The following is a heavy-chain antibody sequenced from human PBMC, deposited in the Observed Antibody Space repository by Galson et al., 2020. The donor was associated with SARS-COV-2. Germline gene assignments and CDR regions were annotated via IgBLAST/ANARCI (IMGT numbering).Heavy chain of an antibody. V-gene: IGHV4-39*01. CDR3: ARHPRYSSSWHYYYGMDV. CDR1: GGSISSSSYY. Sequence: SETLSLTCTVSGGSISSSSYYWGWIRQPPGKGLEWIGSIYYSGSTYYNPSLKSRVTISVDTSKNQFSLKLSSVTAADTAVYYCARHPRYSSSWHYYYGMDVWGQGTTVTVSS. J-gene: IGHJ6*02. D-gene: IGHD6-13*01. CDR2: IYYSGST.